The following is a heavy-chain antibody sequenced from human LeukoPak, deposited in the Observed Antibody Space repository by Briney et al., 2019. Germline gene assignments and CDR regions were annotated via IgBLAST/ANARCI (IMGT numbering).Heavy chain of an antibody. D-gene: IGHD3-10*01. CDR3: ARRTYYYGSVRSSEAFDI. J-gene: IGHJ3*02. V-gene: IGHV4-39*01. Sequence: SETLSLTCTVSGGSISSSNYYWGWIRQPPGMGLEWIGSLYYSGSTYYNPSLKSRVTISVATSKHQFSLKLSSVTAADTAVYCCARRTYYYGSVRSSEAFDIWGQGTMVTVSS. CDR1: GGSISSSNYY. CDR2: LYYSGST.